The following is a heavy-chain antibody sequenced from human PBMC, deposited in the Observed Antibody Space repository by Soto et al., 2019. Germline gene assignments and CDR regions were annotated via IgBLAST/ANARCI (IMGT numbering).Heavy chain of an antibody. CDR3: ARDQGFSSLTPPLPRGPGY. CDR1: GFTFSSYA. J-gene: IGHJ4*02. V-gene: IGHV3-30-3*01. CDR2: ISYDGSNK. Sequence: GGSLRLSCAASGFTFSSYAMHWVRQAPGKGLEWVAVISYDGSNKYYADSVKGRFTISRDNSKNTLYLQMNSLRAEDTAVYYCARDQGFSSLTPPLPRGPGYWGQGTLVTVSS.